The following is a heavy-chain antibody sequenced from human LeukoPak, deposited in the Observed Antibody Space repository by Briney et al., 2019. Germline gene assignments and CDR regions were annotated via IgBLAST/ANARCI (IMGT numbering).Heavy chain of an antibody. D-gene: IGHD4-23*01. CDR3: ARVGTVVGFDP. V-gene: IGHV4-59*12. Sequence: SETLSLTCTVSGGSISSYYWSWIRQPPGKGLEWIGYIYYSGSTNYNPSLKSRVTISVDTSKNQFSLKLSSVTAADTAVYYCARVGTVVGFDPWGQGTLVTVSS. CDR2: IYYSGST. J-gene: IGHJ5*02. CDR1: GGSISSYY.